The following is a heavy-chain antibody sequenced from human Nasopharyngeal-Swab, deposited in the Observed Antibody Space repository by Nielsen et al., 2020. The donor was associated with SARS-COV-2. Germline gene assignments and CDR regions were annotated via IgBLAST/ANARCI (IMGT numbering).Heavy chain of an antibody. J-gene: IGHJ6*02. CDR2: INPNSGGT. Sequence: WVRQAPGQGLEWMGWINPNSGGTNYAQKFQGWVTMTRDTSISTAYMELSRLGSDDTAVYYCARADLVGATTEWYYCYYGMDVWGQGTTVTVSS. D-gene: IGHD1-26*01. V-gene: IGHV1-2*04. CDR3: ARADLVGATTEWYYCYYGMDV.